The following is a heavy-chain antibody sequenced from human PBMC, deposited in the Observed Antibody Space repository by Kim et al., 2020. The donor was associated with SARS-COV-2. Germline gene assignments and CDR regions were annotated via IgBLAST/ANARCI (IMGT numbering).Heavy chain of an antibody. D-gene: IGHD1-26*01. CDR1: GFTFSSYW. CDR2: IKQDGSEK. CDR3: ARDASDPIGHFDY. Sequence: GGSLRLSCAASGFTFSSYWMSWVRQAPGKGLEWVANIKQDGSEKYYVDSVKGRFTISRDNAKNSLYLQMNSLRAEDTAVYYCARDASDPIGHFDYWGQGTLVTVSS. J-gene: IGHJ4*02. V-gene: IGHV3-7*03.